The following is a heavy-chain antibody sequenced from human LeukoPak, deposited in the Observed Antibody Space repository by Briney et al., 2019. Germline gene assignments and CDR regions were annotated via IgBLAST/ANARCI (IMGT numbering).Heavy chain of an antibody. D-gene: IGHD6-13*01. V-gene: IGHV3-30*04. CDR1: EFTFRSYA. CDR2: IAYDGTNK. CDR3: ARGAYSSSWLNFDY. J-gene: IGHJ4*02. Sequence: GRSLRLSCAASEFTFRSYAMHWVRQAPGKGLEGVAVIAYDGTNKYYADSVKGRFTISRDNSKNTVYLQMNSLRAEDTAIYYCARGAYSSSWLNFDYWGQGTLVTVSS.